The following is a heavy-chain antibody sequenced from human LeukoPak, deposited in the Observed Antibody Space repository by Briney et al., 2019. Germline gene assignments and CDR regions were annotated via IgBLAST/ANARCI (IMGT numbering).Heavy chain of an antibody. V-gene: IGHV1-8*01. CDR3: ARADDSSGRSLDY. D-gene: IGHD3-22*01. Sequence: GASVKVSCKASGYTFTSYDINWVRQATGQGLEWMGCMNPNSGNTGYAQKFQGRVTMTRNNSISTAYMEVSSLRSEDTAVYYCARADDSSGRSLDYWGQGTLVTVSS. CDR2: MNPNSGNT. CDR1: GYTFTSYD. J-gene: IGHJ4*02.